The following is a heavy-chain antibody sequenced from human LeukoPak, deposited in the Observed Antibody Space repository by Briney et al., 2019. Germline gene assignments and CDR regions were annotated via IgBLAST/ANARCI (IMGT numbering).Heavy chain of an antibody. CDR2: INHSGST. Sequence: SETLSLTCAVYGGSFSGYYWSWIRQPPGKGLEWIGEINHSGSTNYNPSLKSRVTISVDTSKNQFSLKLSSVTAADTAVYYCARGQYVWGSYRMYYFDYWGQGTLVTVSS. J-gene: IGHJ4*02. V-gene: IGHV4-34*01. D-gene: IGHD3-16*02. CDR1: GGSFSGYY. CDR3: ARGQYVWGSYRMYYFDY.